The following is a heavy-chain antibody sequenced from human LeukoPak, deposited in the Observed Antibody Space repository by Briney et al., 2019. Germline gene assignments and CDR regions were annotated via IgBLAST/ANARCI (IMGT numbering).Heavy chain of an antibody. D-gene: IGHD3-16*01. CDR3: ATQVAEGGAFDI. CDR2: FDPEDGET. CDR1: GYTLTELS. Sequence: ASVKVSCKVSGYTLTELSMHWVRQAPGKGLEWMGGFDPEDGETIYAQKFQGRVTMTEDTSTDTAYMELSSLRSEDTAVYYCATQVAEGGAFDIWGQGTMVTVSS. J-gene: IGHJ3*02. V-gene: IGHV1-24*01.